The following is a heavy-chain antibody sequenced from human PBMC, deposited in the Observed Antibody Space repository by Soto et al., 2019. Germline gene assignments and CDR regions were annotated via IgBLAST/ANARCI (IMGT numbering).Heavy chain of an antibody. Sequence: SETLSLTCTVSGGSISSYYWSWIRQPPGKGLKWIGYIYYSGSTNYNPSLKSRVSLSVDTSKNQFSLKLSSVTAADTAVYYCARLRGHSYGPLNWFDPWGQGTLVTVS. CDR1: GGSISSYY. CDR3: ARLRGHSYGPLNWFDP. CDR2: IYYSGST. V-gene: IGHV4-59*08. D-gene: IGHD5-18*01. J-gene: IGHJ5*02.